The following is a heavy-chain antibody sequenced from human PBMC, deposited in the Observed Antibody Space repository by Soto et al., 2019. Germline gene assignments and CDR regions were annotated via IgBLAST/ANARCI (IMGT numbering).Heavy chain of an antibody. V-gene: IGHV4-4*07. Sequence: QVQLQESGPGLVKPSETLSLTCTVSGGSISSYYWSWIRQPHGKGLEWIGRIYTSGSTNYNPSLTSRVTMSVDTSKNQFSLKLSSVTAADKAVYYCTRVMEQLALDYWGQGTLVTVSS. CDR1: GGSISSYY. CDR3: TRVMEQLALDY. J-gene: IGHJ4*02. D-gene: IGHD6-6*01. CDR2: IYTSGST.